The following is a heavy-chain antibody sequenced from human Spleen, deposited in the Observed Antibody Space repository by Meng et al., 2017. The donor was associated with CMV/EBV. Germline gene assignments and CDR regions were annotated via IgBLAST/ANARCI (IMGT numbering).Heavy chain of an antibody. CDR2: VIPMFVTP. Sequence: SVKVSCKASGGTFSSYTISWVRQAPGQGLEWMGGVIPMFVTPNYAQNFQGRVTITTDESTNTVYMELSSLRSDDTAVYYCATAGLSGYSSGWYLGYFMDVWGQGTTVTVSS. V-gene: IGHV1-69*05. CDR3: ATAGLSGYSSGWYLGYFMDV. CDR1: GGTFSSYT. D-gene: IGHD6-19*01. J-gene: IGHJ6*03.